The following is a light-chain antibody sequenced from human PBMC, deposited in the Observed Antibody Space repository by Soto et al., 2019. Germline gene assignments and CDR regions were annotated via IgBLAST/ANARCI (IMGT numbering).Light chain of an antibody. CDR1: QGVRRH. Sequence: IQWTQFPSSLSASVGDRVTITCRASQGVRRHLAWHKKRTGKEPKILIYAVSTLQSGVPSRFSGRGSGTDFHLTIRRLQPADFATYYCQHLNSSTITFGQGTRVEIK. CDR2: AVS. CDR3: QHLNSSTIT. J-gene: IGKJ5*01. V-gene: IGKV1-9*01.